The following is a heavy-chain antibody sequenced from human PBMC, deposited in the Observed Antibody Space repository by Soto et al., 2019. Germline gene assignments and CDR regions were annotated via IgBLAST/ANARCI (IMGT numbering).Heavy chain of an antibody. Sequence: PSQTLSLTCAISGDSVSNNSAAWNWIRQSPSRGLEWLGRTYYRSKWYNDYAVSVKSRIPINPDTSKNQFSLQLNSVTPEDTAVYYCARGHRGAAKGYNWFDPWGQGTLVTVSS. CDR1: GDSVSNNSAA. D-gene: IGHD6-13*01. CDR3: ARGHRGAAKGYNWFDP. V-gene: IGHV6-1*01. CDR2: TYYRSKWYN. J-gene: IGHJ5*02.